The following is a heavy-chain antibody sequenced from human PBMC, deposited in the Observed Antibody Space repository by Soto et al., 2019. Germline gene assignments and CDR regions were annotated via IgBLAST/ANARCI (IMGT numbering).Heavy chain of an antibody. CDR2: IYPGDSDT. CDR3: ARPSRDCGGSDCYPGPFDS. V-gene: IGHV5-51*01. J-gene: IGHJ4*02. Sequence: SGESLKISCKGSGYSFTSYWIGWVRQMPGKGLEWMGIIYPGDSDTRYSPSFQGQVTISADKSISTASLQWSSLKASDTAMYYCARPSRDCGGSDCYPGPFDSWGQGTLVTVSS. CDR1: GYSFTSYW. D-gene: IGHD2-21*02.